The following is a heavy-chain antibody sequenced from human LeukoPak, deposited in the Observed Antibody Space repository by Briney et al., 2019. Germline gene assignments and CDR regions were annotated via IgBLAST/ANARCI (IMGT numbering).Heavy chain of an antibody. J-gene: IGHJ6*03. CDR2: INPSGGST. V-gene: IGHV1-46*01. CDR1: GYTFTSYY. D-gene: IGHD3-10*01. CDR3: ARDSMVRVFIIYTYHMDV. Sequence: ASVKVSCKASGYTFTSYYMHWVRQAPGQGLEWMGIINPSGGSTSYAQKFQGRVTMTRDTSTSTVYMELRSLRSEHTAVYYCARDSMVRVFIIYTYHMDVWGKASTVTASS.